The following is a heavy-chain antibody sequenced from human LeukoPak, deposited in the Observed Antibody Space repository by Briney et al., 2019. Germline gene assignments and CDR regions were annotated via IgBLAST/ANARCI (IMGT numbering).Heavy chain of an antibody. D-gene: IGHD1-14*01. CDR3: AKPARTDYADY. CDR2: INGSGSNT. V-gene: IGHV3-23*01. CDR1: GFTFSSYA. J-gene: IGHJ4*02. Sequence: GGSLRLSCAASGFTFSSYAMNWVRQAPGKGLEWVSAINGSGSNTYYADSVKGRFTISRDNSKNTLYLQMNSLRAEDTAVYYCAKPARTDYADYWGQGTLVTVSS.